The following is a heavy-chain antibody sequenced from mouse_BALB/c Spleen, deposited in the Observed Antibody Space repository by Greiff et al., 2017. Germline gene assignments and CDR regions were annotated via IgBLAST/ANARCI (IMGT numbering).Heavy chain of an antibody. CDR1: GYTFTDYN. Sequence: VQLQQSGPELVKPGPSVKIPCKASGYTFTDYNMDWVKQSHGKSLEWIGDINPNNGGTIYNQKCKGKATLTVDNSSSTAYMELRSLTSEDTAVYYCARPPAYWGQGTLVTVSA. CDR2: INPNNGGT. J-gene: IGHJ3*01. CDR3: ARPPAY. V-gene: IGHV1-18*01.